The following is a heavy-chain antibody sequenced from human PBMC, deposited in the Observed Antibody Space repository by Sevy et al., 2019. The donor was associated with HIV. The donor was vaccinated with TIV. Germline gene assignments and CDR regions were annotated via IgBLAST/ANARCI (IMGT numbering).Heavy chain of an antibody. V-gene: IGHV3-53*01. J-gene: IGHJ4*02. CDR1: GLSVSDNF. Sequence: GESLKISCAASGLSVSDNFMSWVRQAPGKGLEWVSVIYIGHNTYYADSVKGRFTISRDNAENTLFLQMNSLRVEDTAVYYCARGKHVSDYYGSFDYWGQGTLVTVSS. CDR3: ARGKHVSDYYGSFDY. D-gene: IGHD3-3*01. CDR2: IYIGHNT.